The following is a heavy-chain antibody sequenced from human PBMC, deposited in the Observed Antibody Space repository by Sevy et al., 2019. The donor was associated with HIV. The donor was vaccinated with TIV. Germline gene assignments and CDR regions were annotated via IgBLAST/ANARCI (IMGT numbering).Heavy chain of an antibody. CDR2: IFHTGST. V-gene: IGHV4-31*03. J-gene: IGHJ5*02. CDR3: AREGTKGVWFDP. D-gene: IGHD3-16*01. Sequence: SETLSLTCTVSGGSINSGDYYWSWIRQHPEKGLEWIGYIFHTGSTYYNRSFKSRATISVDTSKNQFSLKLSLMTAADTAVYYCAREGTKGVWFDPWGQGTLVTVS. CDR1: GGSINSGDYY.